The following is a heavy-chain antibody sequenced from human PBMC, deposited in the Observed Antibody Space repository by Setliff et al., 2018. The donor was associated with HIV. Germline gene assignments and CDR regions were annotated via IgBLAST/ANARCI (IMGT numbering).Heavy chain of an antibody. Sequence: ASVKVSCKASGYTFTSYAMHWARQAPGQRLEWMGWINAGNGNTKYSQKFQGRVTITRDTSASTAYMELSSLRSEDTAVYYCAREIRNYDFWSGYWEDHYFDSWGQGTLVTVSS. CDR1: GYTFTSYA. D-gene: IGHD3-3*01. CDR3: AREIRNYDFWSGYWEDHYFDS. J-gene: IGHJ4*02. CDR2: INAGNGNT. V-gene: IGHV1-3*01.